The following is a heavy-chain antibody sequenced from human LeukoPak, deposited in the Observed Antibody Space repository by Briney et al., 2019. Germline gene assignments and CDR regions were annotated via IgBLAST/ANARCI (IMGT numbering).Heavy chain of an antibody. Sequence: GSLSLSCAASGFPFSSYAMSWVRQAPGKGLEWVSAISGSGGSTYYADSVKGRFAISRDNSKNTLYLQMNSLRAEDTAVYYCAKEAGSYYELHFQHWGQGTLVTVSS. V-gene: IGHV3-23*01. J-gene: IGHJ1*01. CDR2: ISGSGGST. CDR1: GFPFSSYA. CDR3: AKEAGSYYELHFQH. D-gene: IGHD1-26*01.